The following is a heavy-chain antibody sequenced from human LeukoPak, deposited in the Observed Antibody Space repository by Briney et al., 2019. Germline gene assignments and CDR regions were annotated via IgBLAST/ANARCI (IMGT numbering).Heavy chain of an antibody. V-gene: IGHV3-23*01. J-gene: IGHJ4*02. CDR2: ISGSGENT. CDR1: GFILSSCA. Sequence: GGSLRLSCEASGFILSSCAMNWVRQAPGKGLEWVSGISGSGENTYYADSVKGRFTISRDNSKNTLFLQMNSLRAEDTAVYYCAKDRGTARLSYSDYWGQGTLVTVSS. CDR3: AKDRGTARLSYSDY. D-gene: IGHD2-8*02.